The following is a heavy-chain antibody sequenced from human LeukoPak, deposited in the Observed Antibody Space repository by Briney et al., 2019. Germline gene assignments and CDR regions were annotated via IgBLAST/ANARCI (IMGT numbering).Heavy chain of an antibody. Sequence: GASVKVSCKASGYTFTSYDINWVRQATGQGLEWMGWMNPNSGNAGYAQKFQGRVTMTRNTSISTAYMELSSLRSEDTAVYYCARSGEGSSGDDAFDIWGQGTMVTVSS. J-gene: IGHJ3*02. V-gene: IGHV1-8*01. CDR1: GYTFTSYD. CDR3: ARSGEGSSGDDAFDI. D-gene: IGHD3-22*01. CDR2: MNPNSGNA.